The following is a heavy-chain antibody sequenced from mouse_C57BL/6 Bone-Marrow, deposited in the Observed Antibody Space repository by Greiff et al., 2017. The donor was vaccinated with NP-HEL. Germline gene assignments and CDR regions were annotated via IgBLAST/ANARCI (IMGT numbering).Heavy chain of an antibody. V-gene: IGHV3-6*01. Sequence: VQLKESGPGLVKPSQSLSLTCSVTGYSITSGYYWNWIRQFPGNKLEWMGYISYDGSNNYNPSLKNRISITRDTSKNQFFLKLNSVTTEDTATYYCARDRGWLLPWSFDVWGTGTTVTVSS. CDR3: ARDRGWLLPWSFDV. CDR2: ISYDGSN. J-gene: IGHJ1*03. D-gene: IGHD2-3*01. CDR1: GYSITSGYY.